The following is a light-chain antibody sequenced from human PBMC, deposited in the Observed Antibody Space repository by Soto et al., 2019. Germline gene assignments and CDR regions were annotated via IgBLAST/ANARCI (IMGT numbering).Light chain of an antibody. V-gene: IGKV3-15*01. CDR1: QSVSIN. J-gene: IGKJ1*01. CDR3: QQYNKWPPWT. CDR2: GAS. Sequence: EIVMTQSPATLSVAPGERATLSCMASQSVSINLAWYQQQPGQAPRLLIYGASTRATGIPARFSGSGSGTEFTLTINSLQSEDFAVYYCQQYNKWPPWTFGQGTKVEIK.